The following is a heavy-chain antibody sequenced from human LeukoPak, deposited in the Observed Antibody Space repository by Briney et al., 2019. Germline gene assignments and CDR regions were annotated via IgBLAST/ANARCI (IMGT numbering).Heavy chain of an antibody. V-gene: IGHV3-64*01. J-gene: IGHJ4*02. CDR2: ISSDGRST. CDR1: GFTFSSYG. Sequence: PGRSLRLSCAASGFTFSSYGMHWARQAPGKGLEYVSAISSDGRSTFYINSVKGRFTISRDNSKNTLYLHMGSLRAEDMAVYYCARGECSSANCYSNEYWGQGTLVTVSS. D-gene: IGHD2-2*01. CDR3: ARGECSSANCYSNEY.